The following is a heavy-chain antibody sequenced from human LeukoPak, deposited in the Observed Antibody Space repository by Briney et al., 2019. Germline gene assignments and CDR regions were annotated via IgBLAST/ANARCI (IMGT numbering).Heavy chain of an antibody. J-gene: IGHJ4*02. D-gene: IGHD3-22*01. CDR1: GFTFSTYW. CDR3: VRDMGYYDKV. CDR2: INSDGSST. Sequence: GGSLTLSCAVSGFTFSTYWMHWVRQAPGQGLVWVSRINSDGSSTSYADSVQSRFTLSRDNAKNTLDLQMNSLRAEDTAVYYCVRDMGYYDKVWGQGTLVTVSS. V-gene: IGHV3-74*01.